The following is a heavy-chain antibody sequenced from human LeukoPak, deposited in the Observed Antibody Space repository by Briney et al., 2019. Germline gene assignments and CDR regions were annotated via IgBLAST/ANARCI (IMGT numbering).Heavy chain of an antibody. J-gene: IGHJ4*02. V-gene: IGHV3-23*01. CDR2: ISDSGGRT. CDR3: AKTTTGYSSGRYPGWPADS. D-gene: IGHD6-19*01. Sequence: GGSLRLSCAIPGITLSNYGMSWVRQAPGKGLEWVAGISDSGGRTNYADSVKGRFTISRDNPKNTLYLQMNSLRAEDTAVYYCAKTTTGYSSGRYPGWPADSWGQGALVTVSS. CDR1: GITLSNYG.